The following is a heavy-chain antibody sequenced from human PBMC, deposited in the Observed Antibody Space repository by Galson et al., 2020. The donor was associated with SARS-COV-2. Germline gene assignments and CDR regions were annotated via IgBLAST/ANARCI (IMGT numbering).Heavy chain of an antibody. CDR3: ARGMYDIRWAPPLDY. D-gene: IGHD2-8*01. V-gene: IGHV3-7*01. CDR2: IRQDGSAE. CDR1: GFTFNNYW. J-gene: IGHJ4*02. Sequence: GGSLRLSCVASGFTFNNYWMNWVRQVPGKGLEWVANIRQDGSAEYYAESVKGRFTISRDNARNSLWLQMNSLRADDTAVYYCARGMYDIRWAPPLDYWGQGTVVTVAS.